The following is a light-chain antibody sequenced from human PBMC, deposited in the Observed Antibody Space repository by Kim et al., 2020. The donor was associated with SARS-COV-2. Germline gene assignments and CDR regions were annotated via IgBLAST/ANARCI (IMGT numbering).Light chain of an antibody. CDR1: SSNIGAGYD. Sequence: RVTISCTGSSSNIGAGYDVHWYHQVPGPAPKLLIYGDNNRPSGVPDRFSGSQSGTSASLAITGLQAEDEADYYCQSYDRSLSGWVFGGGTKLTVL. V-gene: IGLV1-40*01. CDR2: GDN. CDR3: QSYDRSLSGWV. J-gene: IGLJ3*02.